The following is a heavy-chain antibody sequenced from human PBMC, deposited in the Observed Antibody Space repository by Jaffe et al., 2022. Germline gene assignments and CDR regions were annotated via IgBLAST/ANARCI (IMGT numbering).Heavy chain of an antibody. V-gene: IGHV4-38-2*01. CDR3: ARLNIYCSGGSCTRGAFDI. D-gene: IGHD2-15*01. CDR1: GYSISSGYY. CDR2: IYHSGST. J-gene: IGHJ3*02. Sequence: QVQLQESGPGLVKPSETLSLTCAVSGYSISSGYYWGWIRQPPGKGLEWIGSIYHSGSTYYNPSLKSRVTISVDTSKNQFSLKLSSVTAADTAVYYCARLNIYCSGGSCTRGAFDIWGQGTMVTVSS.